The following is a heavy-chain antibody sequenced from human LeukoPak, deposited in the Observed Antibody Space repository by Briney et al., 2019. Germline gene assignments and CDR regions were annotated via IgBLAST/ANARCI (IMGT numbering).Heavy chain of an antibody. CDR1: GGSFSGYY. CDR3: ARGSEATQPSKYYFDY. CDR2: INHSGST. Sequence: SETLSLTCAVYGGSFSGYYWSWLRQPPGKGLEWIGEINHSGSTNYNPSLKSRVTISVDTSKNQFSLKLSSVTAADTAVYYCARGSEATQPSKYYFDYWGQGTLVTVSS. D-gene: IGHD3-3*02. V-gene: IGHV4-34*01. J-gene: IGHJ4*02.